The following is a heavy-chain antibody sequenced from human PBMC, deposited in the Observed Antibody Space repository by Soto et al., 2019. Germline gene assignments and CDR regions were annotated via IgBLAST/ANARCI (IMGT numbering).Heavy chain of an antibody. D-gene: IGHD5-12*01. J-gene: IGHJ3*02. CDR2: ISAYNGNT. CDR3: ARIVATLDAFDI. Sequence: ASVKVSCKASGYTFTSYGISWVRQAPGQGLEWMGWISAYNGNTNYAQKLQGRVTMTTDTSTSTAYMELRSPRSDDTAVYYCARIVATLDAFDIWGQGTMVTVSS. V-gene: IGHV1-18*01. CDR1: GYTFTSYG.